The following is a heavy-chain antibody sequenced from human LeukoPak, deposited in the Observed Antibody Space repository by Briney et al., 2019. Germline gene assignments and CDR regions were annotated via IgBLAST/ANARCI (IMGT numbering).Heavy chain of an antibody. Sequence: GGSLRLSCAASGFTFTTYWMHWVRQAPGKGLVWVSHINSDGSITSYADSVKGRFTISRDNAKNTLYLQMNSLRVEDTAVYYCARGRPHGNDYWGQGTLVTVSS. CDR3: ARGRPHGNDY. J-gene: IGHJ4*02. CDR2: INSDGSIT. D-gene: IGHD4-23*01. CDR1: GFTFTTYW. V-gene: IGHV3-74*01.